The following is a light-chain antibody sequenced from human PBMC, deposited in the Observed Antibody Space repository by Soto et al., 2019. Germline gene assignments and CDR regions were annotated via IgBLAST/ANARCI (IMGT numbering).Light chain of an antibody. CDR2: GAS. CDR3: LHQNSYLALS. V-gene: IGKV1-17*01. CDR1: QSIRND. J-gene: IGKJ4*01. Sequence: DIQMTQSPSSLSASVGDRVTITCRTSQSIRNDLGWYQQKPGKAPKRLMYGASALQSGVPSRFSGSGAGTEFTLTISSLQPEDFATYYCLHQNSYLALSFGGGTRVEIK.